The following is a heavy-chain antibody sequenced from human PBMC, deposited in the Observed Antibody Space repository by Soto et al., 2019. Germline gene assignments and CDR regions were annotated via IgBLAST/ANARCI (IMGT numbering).Heavy chain of an antibody. Sequence: EVQLLESGGGLVQPGGSLRLSCAASGFTFSGYAMSWVRQAPGKGLEWVSDIRSGGIMTFYADSVEGRFTISRDDSKSTLYLLMDSLRAEDTAVYHCAKNRGSGNTFYYDMDVWGQGTTVTVSS. CDR1: GFTFSGYA. CDR3: AKNRGSGNTFYYDMDV. J-gene: IGHJ6*02. CDR2: IRSGGIMT. V-gene: IGHV3-23*01. D-gene: IGHD3-10*01.